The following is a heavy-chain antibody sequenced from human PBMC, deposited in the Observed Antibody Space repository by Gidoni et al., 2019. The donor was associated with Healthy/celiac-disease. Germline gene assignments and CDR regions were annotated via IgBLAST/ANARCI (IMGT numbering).Heavy chain of an antibody. CDR1: GFTFSSYH. CDR2: ISSSSSYI. D-gene: IGHD3-22*01. V-gene: IGHV3-21*01. CDR3: ARARLYYYDSSGTGGWFDP. J-gene: IGHJ5*02. Sequence: EVQLVESGGGLAKPGGYLRLSCAASGFTFSSYHMHWVRQAPGKGLAWVSSISSSSSYIYYADSVKGRFTISRDNAKNSLYLQMNSLRAEDTAVYYCARARLYYYDSSGTGGWFDPWGQGTLVTVSS.